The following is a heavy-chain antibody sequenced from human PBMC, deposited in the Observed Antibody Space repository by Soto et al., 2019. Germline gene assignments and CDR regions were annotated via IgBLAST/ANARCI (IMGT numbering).Heavy chain of an antibody. CDR1: GFTFDDYA. J-gene: IGHJ6*03. CDR2: ISWNSGSI. D-gene: IGHD6-6*01. V-gene: IGHV3-9*01. CDR3: AKDIIGSSSRDGENYYYYYMDV. Sequence: GGSLRLSCAASGFTFDDYAMHWVRQAPGKGLEWVSGISWNSGSIGYADSVKGRFTISRDNAKNSLYLQMNSLRAEDTALYYCAKDIIGSSSRDGENYYYYYMDVWGKGTTVTVSS.